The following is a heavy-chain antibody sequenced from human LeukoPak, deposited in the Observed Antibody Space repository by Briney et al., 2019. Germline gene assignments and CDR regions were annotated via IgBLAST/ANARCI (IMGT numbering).Heavy chain of an antibody. Sequence: PGGSLRLSCAASGFTFSSYAMSWVRQAPGKGLEWVSAITGSGGSTYYADSVKGRFTISRDNAKNSLYLQMNSLRAEDTAVYYCAQDCSSTSCSSGPWGQGTLVTVSS. CDR3: AQDCSSTSCSSGP. J-gene: IGHJ4*02. CDR2: ITGSGGST. V-gene: IGHV3-23*01. D-gene: IGHD2-2*01. CDR1: GFTFSSYA.